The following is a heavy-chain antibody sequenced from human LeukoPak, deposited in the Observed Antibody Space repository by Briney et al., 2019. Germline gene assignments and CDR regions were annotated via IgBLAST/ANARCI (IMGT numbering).Heavy chain of an antibody. CDR2: IRSKAYGGTT. J-gene: IGHJ4*02. D-gene: IGHD3-22*01. V-gene: IGHV3-49*03. CDR1: GFTFGDYA. CDR3: ARKRLSGFFDY. Sequence: PGGSLRLSCTASGFTFGDYAMSWFRQAPGKGLEWVGFIRSKAYGGTTEYAASVKGRFTISRDNSKNTLYLQMNSLRAEDTAVYYCARKRLSGFFDYWGQGTLVTVSS.